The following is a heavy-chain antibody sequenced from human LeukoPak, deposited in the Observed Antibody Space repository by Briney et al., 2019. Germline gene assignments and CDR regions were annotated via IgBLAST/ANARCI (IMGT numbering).Heavy chain of an antibody. CDR2: IKHDGTDK. CDR1: GFTFSSYW. Sequence: GGSLRLSCAASGFTFSSYWMSWVRQAPGKGLEWVANIKHDGTDKYYVDSVKGRFTISRDNAKNSLYLQMNSLRAEDTAVYYCVTDYDRTNGYWGQGTLVTVSS. J-gene: IGHJ4*02. CDR3: VTDYDRTNGY. V-gene: IGHV3-7*01. D-gene: IGHD4-17*01.